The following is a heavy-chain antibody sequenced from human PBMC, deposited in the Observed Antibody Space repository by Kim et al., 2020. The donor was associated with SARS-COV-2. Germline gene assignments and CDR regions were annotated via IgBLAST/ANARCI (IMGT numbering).Heavy chain of an antibody. CDR1: GFTFNSHA. CDR2: MSSDGSKE. Sequence: GGSLRLSCAGSGFTFNSHAIHWVRQAPGKGLEWVAVMSSDGSKEYYADAVKGRFAISRDKSQNTVYLQMNNLRGEETAVYYCARDPRSVTGEGCYY. V-gene: IGHV3-30*09. D-gene: IGHD6-19*01. J-gene: IGHJ6*01. CDR3: ARDPRSVTGEGCYY.